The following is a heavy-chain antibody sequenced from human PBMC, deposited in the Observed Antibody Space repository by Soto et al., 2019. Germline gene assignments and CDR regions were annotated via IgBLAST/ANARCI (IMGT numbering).Heavy chain of an antibody. J-gene: IGHJ4*02. V-gene: IGHV3-7*01. D-gene: IGHD1-26*01. CDR3: ARSYIVSGSYCGYFDC. CDR1: GFTFSSYW. Sequence: EVQLVESGGGLVQPGGSLRLSCAASGFTFSSYWMSWVRQAPGKGLECVANIKEDGSEKYYVDSVKGRFTISRDNAKNSLYLQMSRLRAEDTAVYYCARSYIVSGSYCGYFDCWGQGTLVTVSS. CDR2: IKEDGSEK.